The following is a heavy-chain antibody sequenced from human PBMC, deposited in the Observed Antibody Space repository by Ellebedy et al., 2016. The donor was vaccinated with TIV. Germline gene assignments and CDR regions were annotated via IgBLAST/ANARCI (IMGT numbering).Heavy chain of an antibody. CDR1: GGSISSYY. J-gene: IGHJ5*02. D-gene: IGHD3-22*01. CDR2: IYYSGST. V-gene: IGHV4-59*01. CDR3: ARDYYDSTHWFDP. Sequence: SETLSLXXTVSGGSISSYYWSWIRQPPGKGLEWIGYIYYSGSTNYNPSLKSRVTISVDTSKNQFSLKLSSVTAADTAVYYCARDYYDSTHWFDPWGQGTLVTVSS.